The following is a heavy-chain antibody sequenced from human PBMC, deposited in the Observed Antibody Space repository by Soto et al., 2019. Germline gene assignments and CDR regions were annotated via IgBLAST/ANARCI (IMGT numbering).Heavy chain of an antibody. J-gene: IGHJ4*02. D-gene: IGHD2-15*01. V-gene: IGHV2-5*02. CDR2: IYWDDDM. Sequence: QITLKESGPTLMEPTQTLTLTCTFSGFSLSTSGVGVGWIRQPPRKALEWLALIYWDDDMRYSPSLRSRLTIAKDTSENQVVLTMTNMDPVDTATYYCARLLGYCSGSNRRYYFDSWGQGTLVTVSS. CDR1: GFSLSTSGVG. CDR3: ARLLGYCSGSNRRYYFDS.